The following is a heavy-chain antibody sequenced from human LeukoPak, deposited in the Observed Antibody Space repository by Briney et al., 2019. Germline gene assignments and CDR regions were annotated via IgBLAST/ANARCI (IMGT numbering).Heavy chain of an antibody. CDR2: ISGSGGST. CDR1: GFTFSSYA. D-gene: IGHD4-17*01. J-gene: IGHJ3*02. Sequence: PGGSLRLSCAASGFTFSSYAMSWVRQAPGKGLEWVSAISGSGGSTYYADSVKGRFTISRDNSKNTPYLQMNSLRVEDTAVYYWAKDSGSSTYGDYVDAFDIWGQGTMVTVSS. V-gene: IGHV3-23*01. CDR3: AKDSGSSTYGDYVDAFDI.